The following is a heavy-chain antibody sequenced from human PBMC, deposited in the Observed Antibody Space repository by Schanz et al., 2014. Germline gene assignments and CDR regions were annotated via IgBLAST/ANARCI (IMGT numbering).Heavy chain of an antibody. CDR2: ISVYTGNT. J-gene: IGHJ5*02. Sequence: QVQLAQSGAEVKKPGASVRVSCKASGYTFTTYAMSWVRQAPGQGLEWVGWISVYTGNTKYGQKVQGRVTMTADTSTNTAYMELRSLRSDDTAVYYCAKAEYDILTDSYSRLDPWGQGTLVTVSS. D-gene: IGHD3-9*01. V-gene: IGHV1-18*01. CDR3: AKAEYDILTDSYSRLDP. CDR1: GYTFTTYA.